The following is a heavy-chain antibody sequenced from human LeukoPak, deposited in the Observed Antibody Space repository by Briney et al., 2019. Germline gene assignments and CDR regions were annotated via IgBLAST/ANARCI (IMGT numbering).Heavy chain of an antibody. V-gene: IGHV4-31*03. CDR1: GGSISSGGYS. J-gene: IGHJ5*02. CDR2: ISYSGST. Sequence: PSETLSLTCTVSGGSISSGGYSWSWIRQHPWKGLEWIGYISYSGSTYYNPSLKSRVTISVNTSKNQFTLKLSSVTAADTAVYYCARVDENYDLLTGYTKENWFDPWGQGTLVTVSS. CDR3: ARVDENYDLLTGYTKENWFDP. D-gene: IGHD3-9*01.